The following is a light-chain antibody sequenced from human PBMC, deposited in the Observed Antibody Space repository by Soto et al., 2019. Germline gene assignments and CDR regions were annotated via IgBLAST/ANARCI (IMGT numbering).Light chain of an antibody. Sequence: DIQMTQSPASLSASVGDRATITCRASQNIRSCLFWYQQIPGKDPKLLIYAASGLPSGLPPRFSGSGSGTDFTLTISSLQPEDFATYYCQQSYSTPYTFGQGTKLEIK. V-gene: IGKV1-39*01. CDR1: QNIRSC. J-gene: IGKJ2*01. CDR2: AAS. CDR3: QQSYSTPYT.